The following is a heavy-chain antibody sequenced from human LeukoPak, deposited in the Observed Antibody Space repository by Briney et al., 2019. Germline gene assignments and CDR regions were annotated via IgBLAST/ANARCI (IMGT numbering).Heavy chain of an antibody. CDR3: ARDPGYSYVP. J-gene: IGHJ6*02. V-gene: IGHV1-69*04. Sequence: SVKVSCKASGYTFTSYDINWVRQATGQGLEWMGRIIPILGIANYAQKFQGRVTITADKSTSTAYMELSSLRSEDTAVYYCARDPGYSYVPWGQGTTVTVSS. CDR2: IIPILGIA. D-gene: IGHD5-18*01. CDR1: GYTFTSYD.